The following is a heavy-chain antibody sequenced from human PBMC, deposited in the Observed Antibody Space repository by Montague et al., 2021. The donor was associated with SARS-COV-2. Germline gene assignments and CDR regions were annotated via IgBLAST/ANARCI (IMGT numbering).Heavy chain of an antibody. J-gene: IGHJ6*03. V-gene: IGHV4-34*01. Sequence: SETLSLTCAVHGGSFSTYSWNWIRQPPGKGLEWIGEIHHGGSTNYNPSLKSRVTISADTSKNQFSLKLTSVAAADTAVYYCARLGDGVVPSPILGVEPYYSNYHMDVWGKGTTVTVSS. CDR3: ARLGDGVVPSPILGVEPYYSNYHMDV. CDR2: IHHGGST. D-gene: IGHD2-15*01. CDR1: GGSFSTYS.